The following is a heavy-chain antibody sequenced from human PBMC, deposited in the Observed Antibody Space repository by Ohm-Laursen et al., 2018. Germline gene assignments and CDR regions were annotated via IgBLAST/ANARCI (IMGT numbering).Heavy chain of an antibody. J-gene: IGHJ4*02. D-gene: IGHD1-26*01. CDR2: ITTNGGGT. Sequence: SLRLSCAASGFTFSNFGMYWVRQAPGKGLEFVSSITTNGGGTYYVDSVKGRFTISRDNSKNILYLQMGSLRSEDMAVYYCAGVGLGNYLDYWGQGTLVTVSS. CDR3: AGVGLGNYLDY. CDR1: GFTFSNFG. V-gene: IGHV3-64*02.